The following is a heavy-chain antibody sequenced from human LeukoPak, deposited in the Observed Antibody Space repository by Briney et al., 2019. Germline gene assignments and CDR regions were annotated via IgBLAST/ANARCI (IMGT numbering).Heavy chain of an antibody. CDR3: ARRFYDILTGYPASLDY. CDR2: IYYSGST. J-gene: IGHJ4*02. V-gene: IGHV4-39*01. D-gene: IGHD3-9*01. CDR1: GGSISSSSYY. Sequence: PSETLSLTCTVSGGSISSSSYYWGWIRQPPGTGLEWIGSIYYSGSTYYNPSLKCRVTISVDTSKNQFSLKLSSVTAADTAVYYCARRFYDILTGYPASLDYWGQGTLVTVSS.